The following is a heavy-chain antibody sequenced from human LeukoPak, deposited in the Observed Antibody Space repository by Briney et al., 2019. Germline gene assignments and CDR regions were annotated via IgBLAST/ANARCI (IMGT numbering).Heavy chain of an antibody. CDR1: GFTFSSYE. V-gene: IGHV3-48*03. CDR2: IGSSGSTI. Sequence: GGSLRLSCAASGFTFSSYEMNWVRQAPGKGLEWVSYIGSSGSTIYHADSGRGRFTISRDNAKNSLYLQMSSLRADDTAIYYCARVTSGWSYFDSWGQGTLVTVSS. CDR3: ARVTSGWSYFDS. D-gene: IGHD6-19*01. J-gene: IGHJ4*02.